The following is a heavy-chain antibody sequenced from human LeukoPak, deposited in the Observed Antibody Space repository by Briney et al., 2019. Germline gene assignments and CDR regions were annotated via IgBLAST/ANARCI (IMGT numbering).Heavy chain of an antibody. J-gene: IGHJ6*04. CDR2: IYPCGVT. D-gene: IGHD3-22*01. CDR1: GFTINTNC. Sequence: GGSLRLSCAASGFTINTNCMNWVRQAPGRGLEWLSVIYPCGVTKYAESVKGRFTVSRDIAKNTVYLEMNDLRAEDTALYYCAREIGYYFDSDDSRLRGRLDVWGKGTSVTVSS. V-gene: IGHV3-53*01. CDR3: AREIGYYFDSDDSRLRGRLDV.